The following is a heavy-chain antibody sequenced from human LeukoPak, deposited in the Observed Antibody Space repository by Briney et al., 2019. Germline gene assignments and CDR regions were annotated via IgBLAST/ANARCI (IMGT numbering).Heavy chain of an antibody. CDR1: GGTFSSYA. Sequence: SVKVSCKASGGTFSSYAISWVRQARGQGLEWMGGIIPIFGTANYAQKFQGRVTITADESTSTAYMELSSLRSEDTAVYYCWGGGWKKPFDYWGQGTLVTVSS. J-gene: IGHJ4*02. CDR3: WGGGWKKPFDY. CDR2: IIPIFGTA. V-gene: IGHV1-69*13. D-gene: IGHD2-21*01.